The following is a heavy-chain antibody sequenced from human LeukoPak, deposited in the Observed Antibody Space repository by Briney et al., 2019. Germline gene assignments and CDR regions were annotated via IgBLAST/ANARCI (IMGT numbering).Heavy chain of an antibody. V-gene: IGHV1-8*03. CDR2: MNPNSGNT. CDR1: GYTFTSYD. D-gene: IGHD3-16*02. CDR3: ARSPAGFGGVIA. J-gene: IGHJ4*02. Sequence: ASVKVSCKASGYTFTSYDINWVRQATGQGLEWMGWMNPNSGNTGYAQKFQGRVTITRNTSISTAYMELSSLRSEDTAVYYCARSPAGFGGVIAWGRGTLVTVSS.